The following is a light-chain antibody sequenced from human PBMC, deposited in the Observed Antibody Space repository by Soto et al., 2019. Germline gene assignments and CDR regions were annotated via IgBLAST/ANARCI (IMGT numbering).Light chain of an antibody. V-gene: IGLV2-23*01. CDR3: CSYAGSSTVVV. J-gene: IGLJ2*01. Sequence: QSVLTQPASVSGSPGQSITISCTGTSSDVGSYNLVSWYQQHPGKAPKLMIYEGSKRPSGVSNRFSSSKSGNTASLTISGLQAEDEADYYCCSYAGSSTVVVFGGGTKLTVL. CDR2: EGS. CDR1: SSDVGSYNL.